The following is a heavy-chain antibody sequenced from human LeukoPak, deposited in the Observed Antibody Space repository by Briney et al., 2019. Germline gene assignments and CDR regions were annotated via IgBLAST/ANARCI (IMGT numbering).Heavy chain of an antibody. V-gene: IGHV3-11*01. CDR1: GFTFTDYY. D-gene: IGHD3-9*01. CDR2: ITNSGTTI. CDR3: ARDGHYDILTCYFQD. J-gene: IGHJ1*01. Sequence: PGGSLRLSCAASGFTFTDYYMSWIRQAPGKGLEWVSYITNSGTTIYYADSVKGRFTISRYNAKNSLYLQMNSLRAEDTAVYYCARDGHYDILTCYFQDWRQGTLVTVSS.